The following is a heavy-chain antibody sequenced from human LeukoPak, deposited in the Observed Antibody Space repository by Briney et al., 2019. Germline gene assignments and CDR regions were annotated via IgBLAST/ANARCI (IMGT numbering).Heavy chain of an antibody. CDR3: ARDPRDGYGSGSYYPYFDY. Sequence: GASVKVSCKASGGTFSSYAISWVRQAPGQGLEWMGGIIPIFGTANYAQKFQGRVTITADESTSTAYMELSSLRAEDTAVYYCARDPRDGYGSGSYYPYFDYWGQGTLVTVSS. V-gene: IGHV1-69*13. D-gene: IGHD3-10*01. J-gene: IGHJ4*02. CDR2: IIPIFGTA. CDR1: GGTFSSYA.